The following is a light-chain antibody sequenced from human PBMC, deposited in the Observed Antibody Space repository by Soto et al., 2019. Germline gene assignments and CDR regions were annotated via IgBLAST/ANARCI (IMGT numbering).Light chain of an antibody. CDR3: QQRNNWPIT. CDR2: GAS. CDR1: RSVSSSY. V-gene: IGKV3D-20*02. Sequence: EIVLTQSPGTLSLSPGERSTLSCRASRSVSSSYLAWYQQKPGQAPRLLIYGASNRATGIPDRFSGSGSGTDFTLTISRLEPEDFALYYCQQRNNWPITFGQGTRLEIK. J-gene: IGKJ5*01.